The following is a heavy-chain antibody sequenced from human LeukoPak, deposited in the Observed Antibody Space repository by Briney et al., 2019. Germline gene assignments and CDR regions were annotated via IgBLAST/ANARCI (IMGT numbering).Heavy chain of an antibody. V-gene: IGHV3-74*01. J-gene: IGHJ5*02. CDR1: GITFGGHW. Sequence: PGGSLRLSCAASGITFGGHWMHWVRQAPGKGPVWVSRIKADGSSATYADSVKGRFTISRDNAKNTLYLQMNSLRVEDTAAYYCARSDWFDPWGQGTLVTVSS. CDR2: IKADGSSA. CDR3: ARSDWFDP.